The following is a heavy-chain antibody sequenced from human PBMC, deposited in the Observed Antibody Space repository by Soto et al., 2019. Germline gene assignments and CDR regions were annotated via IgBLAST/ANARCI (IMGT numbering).Heavy chain of an antibody. V-gene: IGHV3-7*01. J-gene: IGHJ4*02. CDR1: GFSFSSYW. CDR3: ARDGRVITFGGAP. CDR2: IEQDGSEK. Sequence: GGSLRLSCAASGFSFSSYWMSWVRQAPGKGLEWVAIIEQDGSEKFYVDSVKGRFTISRDNAKNSLFLQMNSLRAEDTAVYYCARDGRVITFGGAPRGQGTLVTVSS. D-gene: IGHD3-16*01.